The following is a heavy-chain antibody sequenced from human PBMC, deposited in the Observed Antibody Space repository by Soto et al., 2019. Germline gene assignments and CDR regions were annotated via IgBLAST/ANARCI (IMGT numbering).Heavy chain of an antibody. D-gene: IGHD4-4*01. CDR1: GFSLSTSGVG. V-gene: IGHV2-5*02. Sequence: QITLKESGPTLVKPTQTLTLTCTFSGFSLSTSGVGVGWIRQPPGKALEWLALIYWDDDKRYSPSLKSRLTITKDTSKNQVVLTMTNMDPVDTATYYCAHRFSDYNNYLSEYYFDYWGQGTLGTLSS. CDR2: IYWDDDK. CDR3: AHRFSDYNNYLSEYYFDY. J-gene: IGHJ4*02.